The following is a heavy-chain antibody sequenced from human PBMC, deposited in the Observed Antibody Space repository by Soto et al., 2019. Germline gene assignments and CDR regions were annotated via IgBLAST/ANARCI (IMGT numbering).Heavy chain of an antibody. J-gene: IGHJ5*02. CDR3: ARTLYDYVWGSYRPTTNWFDP. Sequence: GASVKVSCKASGYTFTSYGISWVRQAPGQGLEWMGWISGYNGNTKYAQKLQGRATMTTDTSTSTAYMELRSLRSDDTAVYYCARTLYDYVWGSYRPTTNWFDPWGQGTLVTVS. V-gene: IGHV1-18*01. D-gene: IGHD3-16*02. CDR2: ISGYNGNT. CDR1: GYTFTSYG.